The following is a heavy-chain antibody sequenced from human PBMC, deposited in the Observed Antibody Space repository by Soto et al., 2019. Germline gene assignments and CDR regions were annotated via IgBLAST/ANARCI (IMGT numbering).Heavy chain of an antibody. CDR2: IIPIFGTA. V-gene: IGHV1-69*13. CDR1: GGTFSSYA. J-gene: IGHJ1*01. D-gene: IGHD3-3*01. CDR3: ASLDFWSGYYTVDSYFQH. Sequence: SVKVSCKASGGTFSSYAISWVRQAPGQGLEWMGGIIPIFGTANYAQKFRGRVTITADESTSTAYMELSSLRSEDTAVYYCASLDFWSGYYTVDSYFQHWGQGTLVTVSS.